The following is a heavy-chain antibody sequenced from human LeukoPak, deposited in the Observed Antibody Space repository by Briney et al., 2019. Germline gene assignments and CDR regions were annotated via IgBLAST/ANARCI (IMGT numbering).Heavy chain of an antibody. J-gene: IGHJ2*01. CDR3: ATLGDFDL. V-gene: IGHV4-59*01. Sequence: SETLSLTCTVSGASISSYYWSWIRQPPGKGLEWIAYIYYSGTTNYNPSLKSRVTISVDRSKNQLSLRLSSVTAADTAVYYCATLGDFDLWGRGTLVTVSS. CDR2: IYYSGTT. CDR1: GASISSYY. D-gene: IGHD3-16*01.